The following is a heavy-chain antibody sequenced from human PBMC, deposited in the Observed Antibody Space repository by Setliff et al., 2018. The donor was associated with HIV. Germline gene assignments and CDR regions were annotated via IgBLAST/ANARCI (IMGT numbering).Heavy chain of an antibody. CDR2: INPRGGST. Sequence: ASVKVSCKASGYTFTNYYMHWVRQAPGQGLEWTGMINPRGGSTNYAQMFQGRVTMTRDTSTSTVYMELISLRSEDTAVYYCARVWSPGGYSHAFDIWGQGTMVTVSS. CDR3: ARVWSPGGYSHAFDI. D-gene: IGHD3-22*01. CDR1: GYTFTNYY. V-gene: IGHV1-46*01. J-gene: IGHJ3*02.